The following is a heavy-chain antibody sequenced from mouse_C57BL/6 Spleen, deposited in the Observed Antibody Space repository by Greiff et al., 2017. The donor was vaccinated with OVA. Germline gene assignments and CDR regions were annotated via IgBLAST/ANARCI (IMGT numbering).Heavy chain of an antibody. Sequence: QVQLQQPGAELVKPGASVKLSCKASGYTFTSYWMHWVKQRPGQGLEWIGMIHPNSGSTNYNEKFKSKATLTVDKSSSPAYMQLSSLTSEDSAVDYCARDYGSSYRYFDVWGTGTTVTVSS. CDR3: ARDYGSSYRYFDV. CDR1: GYTFTSYW. CDR2: IHPNSGST. V-gene: IGHV1-64*01. J-gene: IGHJ1*03. D-gene: IGHD1-1*01.